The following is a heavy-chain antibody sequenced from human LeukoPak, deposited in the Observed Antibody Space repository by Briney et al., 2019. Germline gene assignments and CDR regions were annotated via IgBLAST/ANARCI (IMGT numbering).Heavy chain of an antibody. CDR2: ISYDGSNK. CDR3: AKDMDGYSALELDY. Sequence: GGSLRLSCAASGFTFSSYGMHWVRQAPGKGLEWVAVISYDGSNKYYADSVKGRFTISRDNSKNTLYLQMNSLRAEDTAVYYCAKDMDGYSALELDYWGQGTLVTVSS. J-gene: IGHJ4*02. V-gene: IGHV3-30*18. D-gene: IGHD5-12*01. CDR1: GFTFSSYG.